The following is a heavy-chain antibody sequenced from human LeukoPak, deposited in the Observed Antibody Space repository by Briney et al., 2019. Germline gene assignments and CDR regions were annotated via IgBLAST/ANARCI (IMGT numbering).Heavy chain of an antibody. CDR3: ARGARYSSSSDYFDY. D-gene: IGHD6-6*01. Sequence: GGSLRLSCAASGFTFSTYAMHWVRQAPGKGLEWVAVISDDGSNEYYADSVKGRFTISRDNSKNTLYLQMNSLRAEDTAVYYCARGARYSSSSDYFDYWGQGTLVTVSS. CDR1: GFTFSTYA. J-gene: IGHJ4*02. CDR2: ISDDGSNE. V-gene: IGHV3-30-3*01.